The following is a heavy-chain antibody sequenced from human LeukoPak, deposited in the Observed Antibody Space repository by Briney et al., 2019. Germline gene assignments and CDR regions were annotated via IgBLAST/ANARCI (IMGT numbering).Heavy chain of an antibody. Sequence: ASVKVSCKASGGTFSSYAISWVRQAPGQGLEWMGGIIPIFGTANYAQKFQGRVTITADKSTSTAYMELSSLRSEDTAVYYCARDRQDDYYMDVWGKGTTVTVSS. CDR2: IIPIFGTA. V-gene: IGHV1-69*06. CDR1: GGTFSSYA. J-gene: IGHJ6*03. CDR3: ARDRQDDYYMDV.